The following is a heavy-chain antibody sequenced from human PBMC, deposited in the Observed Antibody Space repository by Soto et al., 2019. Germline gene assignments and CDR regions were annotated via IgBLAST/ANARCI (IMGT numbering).Heavy chain of an antibody. CDR2: ISANGQGI. J-gene: IGHJ4*02. D-gene: IGHD1-7*01. CDR3: AKDRNYPRDQFHY. V-gene: IGHV3-23*01. Sequence: PVGSLRLSCAASGFTFSTYALSWVHQAPGKGLEWVSAISANGQGIYYADSVRGRFTISRDNSKNTIFLHMGSLRAEDTAVYYCAKDRNYPRDQFHYWGQGTLVTVSS. CDR1: GFTFSTYA.